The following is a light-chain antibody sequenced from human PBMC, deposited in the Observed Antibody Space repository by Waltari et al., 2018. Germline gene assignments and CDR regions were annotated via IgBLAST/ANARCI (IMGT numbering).Light chain of an antibody. CDR2: DGR. CDR3: CSRAGSSVV. J-gene: IGLJ2*01. CDR1: SGDVGAYNY. V-gene: IGLV2-11*01. Sequence: QSALTQPRSVSGSPGQSVTISCTGTSGDVGAYNYVSWYQEQPGKAPRLTISDGRERPPGVPDRFAASKSGNTASLTISGLQAEDEGSYHCCSRAGSSVVFGGGTKLTVL.